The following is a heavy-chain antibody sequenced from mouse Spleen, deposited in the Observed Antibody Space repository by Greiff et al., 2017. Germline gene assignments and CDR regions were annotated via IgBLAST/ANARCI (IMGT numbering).Heavy chain of an antibody. D-gene: IGHD1-1*01. CDR2: IWSDGSK. Sequence: VNVVESGPGLVAPSQSLSITCTVSGFSLTNSAVHWVRQSPGKGLEWLGVIWSDGSKAYNAAFFTSLSISKDNSKSQVFFKMNSLQADDIAIFYWGRKDYYGSTLHFDYWGQGTTLTVSS. CDR3: GRKDYYGSTLHFDY. J-gene: IGHJ2*01. V-gene: IGHV2-4-1*01. CDR1: GFSLTNSA.